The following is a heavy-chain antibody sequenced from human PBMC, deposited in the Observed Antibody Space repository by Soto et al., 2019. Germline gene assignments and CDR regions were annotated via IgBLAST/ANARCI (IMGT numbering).Heavy chain of an antibody. D-gene: IGHD5-12*01. CDR2: IYYSGST. J-gene: IGHJ4*02. Sequence: SETLSLTCTVSGGSISSYYWSWIRQPPGKGLEWIGYIYYSGSTNYNPSLKSRVTISVDTSKNQFSLKLSSVTAADTAVYYCAREHKAGWLRKFDYWGQGTLVTVSS. CDR1: GGSISSYY. CDR3: AREHKAGWLRKFDY. V-gene: IGHV4-59*01.